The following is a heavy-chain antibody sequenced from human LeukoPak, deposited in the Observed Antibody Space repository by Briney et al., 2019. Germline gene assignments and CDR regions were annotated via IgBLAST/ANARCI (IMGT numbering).Heavy chain of an antibody. D-gene: IGHD4-17*01. V-gene: IGHV4-38-2*01. CDR2: IYHSGNS. J-gene: IGHJ4*02. CDR1: GYSISRGYY. CDR3: ARVDSGDYVADY. Sequence: PSETLSLTCAVSGYSISRGYYWGWIRQPPGKGLEWLGNIYHSGNSFYNPSLKSRVIISVDTSRNQFSLKLKSVTAADTAVYYCARVDSGDYVADYWGQGTLVTISS.